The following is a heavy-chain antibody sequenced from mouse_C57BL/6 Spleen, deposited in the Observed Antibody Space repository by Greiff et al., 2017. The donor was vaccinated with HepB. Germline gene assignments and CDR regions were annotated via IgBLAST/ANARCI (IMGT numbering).Heavy chain of an antibody. Sequence: VKLVESGPELVKPGASVKISCKASGYAFSSSWMNWVKQRPGKGLEWIGRIYPGDGDTNYNGKFKGKATLTADKSSSTAYMQLSSLTSEDSAVYFCARKGITTVALDYWGQGTTLTVSS. V-gene: IGHV1-82*01. CDR1: GYAFSSSW. CDR2: IYPGDGDT. J-gene: IGHJ2*01. D-gene: IGHD1-1*01. CDR3: ARKGITTVALDY.